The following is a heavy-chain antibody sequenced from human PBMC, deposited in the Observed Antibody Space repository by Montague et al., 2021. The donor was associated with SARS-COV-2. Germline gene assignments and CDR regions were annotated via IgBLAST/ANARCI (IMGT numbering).Heavy chain of an antibody. V-gene: IGHV3-23*01. CDR3: AKEVATAGPWYYGLDV. J-gene: IGHJ6*02. CDR1: GFTFSRQG. D-gene: IGHD6-13*01. CDR2: IDGNGGGI. Sequence: SLRLSCAASGFTFSRQGMNWVRRAPGKGLEWVSVIDGNGGGIFYADSVKGRFTISRDNSKNTLYLQLNSLRGDDTAVYYCAKEVATAGPWYYGLDVWGQGTTVTVSS.